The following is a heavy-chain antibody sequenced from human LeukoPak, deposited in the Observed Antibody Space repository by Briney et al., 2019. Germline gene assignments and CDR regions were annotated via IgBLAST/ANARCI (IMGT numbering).Heavy chain of an antibody. CDR1: GFTFSSYS. CDR2: ISTSSTYI. Sequence: GGSLRLPCAASGFTFSSYSMNWVRQAPGKGLEWVSSISTSSTYIYYADSVRGRFTISRDDAKDSLYLQMYSLRFEDTAVYYCARDRDWNDAFEMDVWGQGTTVTVSS. V-gene: IGHV3-21*01. D-gene: IGHD1-1*01. J-gene: IGHJ6*02. CDR3: ARDRDWNDAFEMDV.